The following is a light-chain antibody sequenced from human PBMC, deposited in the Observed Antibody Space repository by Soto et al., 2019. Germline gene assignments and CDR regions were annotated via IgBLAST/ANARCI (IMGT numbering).Light chain of an antibody. J-gene: IGLJ2*01. CDR2: DNN. V-gene: IGLV6-57*03. CDR3: QSFDRTNIV. Sequence: QSVSESPGMMVKISCTRSGGSIASNSVQWYQQRPGSAPTIVIYDNNQRPSGIPDRLSGSVDSSSNSASLTISGLRTEDEADYYCQSFDRTNIVFGGGTKVTVL. CDR1: GGSIASNS.